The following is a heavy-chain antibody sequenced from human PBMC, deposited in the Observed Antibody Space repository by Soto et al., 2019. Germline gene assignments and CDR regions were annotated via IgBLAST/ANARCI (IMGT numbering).Heavy chain of an antibody. J-gene: IGHJ4*02. D-gene: IGHD5-18*01. Sequence: SETLSLTCAVSGYSISSGYYWGWIRQPPGKGLEWIGSIYHSGSTYYNPSLKSRVTISVDTSKNQFSLKLSSVTAADTAVYYCARKSRYSYGYDRDYWGQGTLVTVSA. CDR3: ARKSRYSYGYDRDY. V-gene: IGHV4-38-2*01. CDR2: IYHSGST. CDR1: GYSISSGYY.